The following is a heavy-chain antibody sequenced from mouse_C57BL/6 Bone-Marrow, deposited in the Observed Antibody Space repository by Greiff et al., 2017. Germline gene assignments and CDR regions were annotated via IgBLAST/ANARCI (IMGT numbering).Heavy chain of an antibody. J-gene: IGHJ4*01. V-gene: IGHV5-6*02. CDR3: ARHEDYAMGY. Sequence: EVKLVESGGDLVKPGGSLKLSCAASGFTFSSYGMSWVRQTPDKRLEWVATISSGGSYTYYPDSVKGRFTISRDNAKNTLYLQMSSLKSEDTAMYYCARHEDYAMGYWGQGTSVTVSS. CDR2: ISSGGSYT. CDR1: GFTFSSYG.